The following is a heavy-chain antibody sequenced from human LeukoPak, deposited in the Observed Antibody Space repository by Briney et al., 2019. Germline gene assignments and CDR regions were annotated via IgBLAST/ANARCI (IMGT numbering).Heavy chain of an antibody. Sequence: SETLSLTCTVSGGSVNSGDYYWSWIRQPPGKGLEWIGYIYYSGSTKYNPSLKSRVTISVDTSKNQFSLKLSSVTAADTAVYYCARVQGGATTYWGQGTLVTVSS. CDR3: ARVQGGATTY. J-gene: IGHJ4*02. V-gene: IGHV4-61*08. D-gene: IGHD1-26*01. CDR2: IYYSGST. CDR1: GGSVNSGDYY.